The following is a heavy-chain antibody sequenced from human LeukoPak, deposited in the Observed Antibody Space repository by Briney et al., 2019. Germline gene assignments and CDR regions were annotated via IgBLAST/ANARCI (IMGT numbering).Heavy chain of an antibody. J-gene: IGHJ4*02. D-gene: IGHD6-13*01. CDR1: GFTFSSYW. CDR2: IKQDGSEK. Sequence: PGGSLRLSWAASGFTFSSYWMSWVRQAPGKGLEWVANIKQDGSEKYYVDSVKGRFTISRDNAKNSLYLQMNSLRAEDTAVYYCARVTLAAAGISIYFDYWGQGTLVTVSS. CDR3: ARVTLAAAGISIYFDY. V-gene: IGHV3-7*01.